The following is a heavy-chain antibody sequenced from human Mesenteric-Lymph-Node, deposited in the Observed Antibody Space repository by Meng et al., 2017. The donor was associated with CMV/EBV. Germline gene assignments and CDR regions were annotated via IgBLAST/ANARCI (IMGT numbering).Heavy chain of an antibody. CDR3: ARAFSPYYYDGSGYPPGDAFDI. CDR1: GFTFNTYG. V-gene: IGHV1-18*01. Sequence: ASVKVSCKASGFTFNTYGINWVRQAPGQGLEWMGWISPYNGKTNYVQKLQGRVTMTTDTSTNTAYMDLRSLRSDDTALYYCARAFSPYYYDGSGYPPGDAFDIWGQGTMVTVSS. J-gene: IGHJ3*02. CDR2: ISPYNGKT. D-gene: IGHD3-22*01.